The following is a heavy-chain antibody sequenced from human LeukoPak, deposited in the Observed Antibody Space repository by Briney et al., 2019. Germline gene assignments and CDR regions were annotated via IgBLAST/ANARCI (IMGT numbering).Heavy chain of an antibody. CDR2: ISYSGST. V-gene: IGHV4-31*03. CDR3: ATHGRAYYFDY. Sequence: PSETLSFTCTVSGASISSGGYYWSWIRQHPGKGLEWIGCISYSGSTYYNPSLKSRVSISVDTSKNQFSLKLSSVTAADTAFYYCATHGRAYYFDYWGQGTLVTVSS. J-gene: IGHJ4*02. D-gene: IGHD1-26*01. CDR1: GASISSGGYY.